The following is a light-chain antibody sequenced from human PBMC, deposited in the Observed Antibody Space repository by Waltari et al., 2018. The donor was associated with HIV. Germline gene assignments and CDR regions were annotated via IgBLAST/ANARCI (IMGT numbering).Light chain of an antibody. J-gene: IGLJ3*02. CDR1: SSDAGDDNY. CDR3: SSYAGSSTWV. V-gene: IGLV2-8*01. CDR2: EDS. Sequence: QSALTQPPSASGSPGRSVTISCTGISSDAGDDNYVSWYQQSPGKAPKLIIYEDSKRPSGVADRFSGSKSGNTASLTVSGLQDDDEADYYCSSYAGSSTWVFGGGTKLTVL.